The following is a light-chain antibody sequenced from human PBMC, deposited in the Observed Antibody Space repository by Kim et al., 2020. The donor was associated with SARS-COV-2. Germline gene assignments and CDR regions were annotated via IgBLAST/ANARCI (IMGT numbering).Light chain of an antibody. CDR1: STNNGAGYD. CDR3: RHYDGSLSGPKWV. J-gene: IGLJ3*02. Sequence: IICTGGSTNNGAGYDEHYYQQLPPAAPHHLLYDSSSRPSGVPARCSGAKSGTSASPPITGLQDEDEADYYCRHYDGSLSGPKWVFGGGTQLTVL. V-gene: IGLV1-40*01. CDR2: DSS.